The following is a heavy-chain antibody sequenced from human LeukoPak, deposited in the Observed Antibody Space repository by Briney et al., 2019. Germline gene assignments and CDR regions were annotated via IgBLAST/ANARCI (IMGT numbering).Heavy chain of an antibody. D-gene: IGHD3-10*02. CDR1: GFTFSAYA. CDR2: IGSDNKS. V-gene: IGHV3-23*05. CDR3: ARAPPHYVPMDV. J-gene: IGHJ6*02. Sequence: PGGSLRLSCEASGFTFSAYAMTWVRQAPGKGLEWVSSIGSDNKSHYSESVKGRFAISRDNSKSIVFLQLNSLRAEDTALYYCARAPPHYVPMDVWGQGPTVYVSS.